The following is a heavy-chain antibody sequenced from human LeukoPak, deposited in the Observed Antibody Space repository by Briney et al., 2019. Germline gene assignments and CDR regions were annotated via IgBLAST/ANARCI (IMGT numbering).Heavy chain of an antibody. V-gene: IGHV4-59*12. D-gene: IGHD3-10*01. Sequence: SETLSLTCTVSGGSISSYYWSWIRRPPGKGLEWIGYIYYSGSTNYNPSLKSRVTISVDTSKNQFSLKLSSVTAADTAVYYCAREPFGFDAFDIWGQGTMVTVSS. CDR1: GGSISSYY. J-gene: IGHJ3*02. CDR3: AREPFGFDAFDI. CDR2: IYYSGST.